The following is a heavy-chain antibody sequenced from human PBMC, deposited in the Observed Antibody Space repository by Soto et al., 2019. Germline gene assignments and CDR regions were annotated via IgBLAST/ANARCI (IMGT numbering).Heavy chain of an antibody. CDR2: MYNTGST. D-gene: IGHD2-21*02. Sequence: QVQLQESGPGLVKPSETLSLTCTVSGGSISGYYWSWIRQPPVKGLEWIGYMYNTGSTLYNPSFTSLFTISVDTSKIQFSLRLNSVTAADTAVYYCARDLWGYCGTDCYPLDVWGQGTTVTVSS. V-gene: IGHV4-59*01. CDR3: ARDLWGYCGTDCYPLDV. J-gene: IGHJ6*02. CDR1: GGSISGYY.